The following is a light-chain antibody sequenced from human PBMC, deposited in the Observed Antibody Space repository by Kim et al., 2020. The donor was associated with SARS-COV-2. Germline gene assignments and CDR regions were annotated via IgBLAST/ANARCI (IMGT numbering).Light chain of an antibody. CDR1: SNNVGDQG. CDR3: SAWDRSLSAWV. Sequence: TANHTCTGDSNNVGDQGATWLQQHKGKPPKPLSYRNNNRPSGISERFSESRSGNTASLTITGLQPDDETDYYCSAWDRSLSAWVFGGGTKLTVL. V-gene: IGLV10-54*04. CDR2: RNN. J-gene: IGLJ3*02.